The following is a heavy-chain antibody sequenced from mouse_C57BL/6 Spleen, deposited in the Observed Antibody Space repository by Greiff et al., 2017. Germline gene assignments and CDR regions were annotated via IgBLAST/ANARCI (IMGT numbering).Heavy chain of an antibody. D-gene: IGHD4-1*01. J-gene: IGHJ3*01. Sequence: EVNVVESGEGLVKPGGSLKLSCAASGFTFSSYAMSWVRQTPEKRLEWVAYISSGGDYIYYADTVKGRFTISRDNARNTLYLQMSSLKSEDTAMYYCTRWAGTSGFAYWGQGTLVTVSA. CDR2: ISSGGDYI. V-gene: IGHV5-9-1*02. CDR3: TRWAGTSGFAY. CDR1: GFTFSSYA.